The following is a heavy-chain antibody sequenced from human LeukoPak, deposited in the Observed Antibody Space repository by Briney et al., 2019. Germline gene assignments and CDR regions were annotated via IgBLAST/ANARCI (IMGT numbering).Heavy chain of an antibody. J-gene: IGHJ2*01. D-gene: IGHD6-19*01. CDR1: GGSVSSYY. CDR2: IYSSENT. CDR3: ARFHSGPSGWYVLWCFDL. V-gene: IGHV4-4*09. Sequence: SETLSLTCTVSGGSVSSYYWSWIRQPPGKGLEWIGYIYSSENTKYNSSLESRVTMSEDTSENQVFLKLNSVTPADTAVYYCARFHSGPSGWYVLWCFDLWGRGTLVTVSS.